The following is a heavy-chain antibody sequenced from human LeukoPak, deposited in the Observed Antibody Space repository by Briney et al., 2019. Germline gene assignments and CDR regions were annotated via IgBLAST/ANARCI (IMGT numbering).Heavy chain of an antibody. D-gene: IGHD3-10*01. Sequence: GGSLRLSCAASGFTFSSYAMSWVRQAPGKGLEWVSAISGSGGSTYYADSVKGRFTISRDNSKNTLYLQMNSLRAEDTAVYYCAKDSTYYYGSGSHGHWGQGTLVTVSS. CDR3: AKDSTYYYGSGSHGH. V-gene: IGHV3-23*01. CDR1: GFTFSSYA. J-gene: IGHJ4*02. CDR2: ISGSGGST.